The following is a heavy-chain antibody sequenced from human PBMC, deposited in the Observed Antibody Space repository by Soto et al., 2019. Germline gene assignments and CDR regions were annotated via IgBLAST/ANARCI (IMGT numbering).Heavy chain of an antibody. CDR2: ISYDGSNK. CDR1: GFTSSSYA. V-gene: IGHV3-30-3*01. Sequence: QPGGSLRLSCAASGFTSSSYAMHWVRQAPGKGLEWVAVISYDGSNKYYADSVKGRFTISRDNSKNTLYLQMNSLRAEDTAVYYCARPGPVTWADSSPRIYDILTGYLDYWGQGTLVTVSS. J-gene: IGHJ4*02. D-gene: IGHD3-9*01. CDR3: ARPGPVTWADSSPRIYDILTGYLDY.